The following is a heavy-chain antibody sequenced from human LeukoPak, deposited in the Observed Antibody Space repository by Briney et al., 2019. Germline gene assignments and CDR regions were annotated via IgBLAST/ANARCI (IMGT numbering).Heavy chain of an antibody. D-gene: IGHD6-19*01. V-gene: IGHV3-23*01. CDR3: ARRTSSSGWYPSPDY. CDR1: GFTLSSYA. J-gene: IGHJ4*02. CDR2: ISGSGGST. Sequence: GGSLRLSCAASGFTLSSYAMSWVRQAPGKGLEWVSAISGSGGSTYYADSVKGRFTISRDNSKNTLYLQLNSLRAEDTAVYYCARRTSSSGWYPSPDYWGQGTLVTVSS.